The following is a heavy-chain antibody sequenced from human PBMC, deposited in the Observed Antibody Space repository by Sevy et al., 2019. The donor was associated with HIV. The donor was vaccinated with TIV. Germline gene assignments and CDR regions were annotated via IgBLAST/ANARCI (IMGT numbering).Heavy chain of an antibody. D-gene: IGHD6-13*01. J-gene: IGHJ4*02. CDR2: FDPEDGET. CDR1: GYTLTELS. CDR3: ATGEYSSSWYVIDY. Sequence: ASVKVSCKVSGYTLTELSMHWVRQAPGKGLEWMGGFDPEDGETIYAQKFQGRVTMTEDTSTDTAYMGLGSLRSEDTAVYYCATGEYSSSWYVIDYWGQGTLVTVSS. V-gene: IGHV1-24*01.